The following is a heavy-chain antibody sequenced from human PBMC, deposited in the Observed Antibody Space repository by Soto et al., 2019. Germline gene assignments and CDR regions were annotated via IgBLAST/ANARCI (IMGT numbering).Heavy chain of an antibody. V-gene: IGHV3-23*01. Sequence: EVQLLESGGGLVQPGGSLRLSCAASGITISNYPMSWVRQAPGKGLDWVSGISGSGDRTYYADSAKGRFTISKDISRNSLSLQLDSLGVEDTAVYFCVKDDGGYPSTAPHRVQGTLVTVSS. D-gene: IGHD3-22*01. J-gene: IGHJ4*02. CDR2: ISGSGDRT. CDR1: GITISNYP. CDR3: VKDDGGYPSTAPH.